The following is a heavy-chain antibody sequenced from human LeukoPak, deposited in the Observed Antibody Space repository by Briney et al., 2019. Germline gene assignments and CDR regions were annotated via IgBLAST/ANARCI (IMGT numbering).Heavy chain of an antibody. CDR3: ARQGGNIGSNWFDP. Sequence: SETLTLTCTVSSASISSSSYFWGWIRQPPGKGLKWIGSIYYSGSTYYNPSLKSRVTISVDTSKSQFSLKLNSVTAADTAVYYCARQGGNIGSNWFDPWGQGTLVTVSS. J-gene: IGHJ5*02. D-gene: IGHD5-12*01. V-gene: IGHV4-39*01. CDR2: IYYSGST. CDR1: SASISSSSYF.